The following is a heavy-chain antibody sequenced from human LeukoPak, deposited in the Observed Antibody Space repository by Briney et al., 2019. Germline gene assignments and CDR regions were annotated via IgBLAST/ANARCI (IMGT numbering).Heavy chain of an antibody. J-gene: IGHJ5*02. D-gene: IGHD4-17*01. Sequence: SETLSLTCTVSGGSISSHYWTWIRQPAGEGLEWIGRIYTSGSTTYNPSLKSRVTMSVDTSKNQFSLKLSSVTAADTAVYFCTRDTGTTGEVKFDPWGQGTLVTVSS. CDR1: GGSISSHY. CDR2: IYTSGST. CDR3: TRDTGTTGEVKFDP. V-gene: IGHV4-4*07.